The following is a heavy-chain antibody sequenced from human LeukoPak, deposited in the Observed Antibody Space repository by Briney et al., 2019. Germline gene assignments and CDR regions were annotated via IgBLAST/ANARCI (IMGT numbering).Heavy chain of an antibody. CDR2: IRQDGSEK. Sequence: PGGSLRLSCAASGFTFSSYWMIWVRQAPGKGLEWVANIRQDGSEKYYVASVRGRFTISRDNAKNSLYLQMNSLRAEDTAVYYCASGGDPDYDILTGNDYWGQGTLVTVSS. D-gene: IGHD3-9*01. J-gene: IGHJ4*02. CDR3: ASGGDPDYDILTGNDY. CDR1: GFTFSSYW. V-gene: IGHV3-7*01.